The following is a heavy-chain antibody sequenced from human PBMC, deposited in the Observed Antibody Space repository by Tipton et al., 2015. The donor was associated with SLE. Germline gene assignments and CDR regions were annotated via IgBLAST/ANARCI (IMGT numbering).Heavy chain of an antibody. Sequence: QLVQSGGGLVQPGGSLRLSCAASGFTFSSYSMNWVRQAPGKGLEWVSIIYSGGSTYYADSVKGRFTISRNNSKNTVYLQMNSLRAEDTAVYYCARGVTTQSFDYWGQGTLVTVSS. J-gene: IGHJ4*02. CDR3: ARGVTTQSFDY. V-gene: IGHV3-66*02. CDR2: IYSGGST. D-gene: IGHD4-17*01. CDR1: GFTFSSYS.